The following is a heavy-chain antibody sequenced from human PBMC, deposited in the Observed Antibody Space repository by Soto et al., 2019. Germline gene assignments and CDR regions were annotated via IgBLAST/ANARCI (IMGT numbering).Heavy chain of an antibody. CDR3: VLSFQWLANFDY. D-gene: IGHD6-19*01. J-gene: IGHJ4*02. V-gene: IGHV1-24*01. CDR1: GYTLTELS. CDR2: FDPEDGET. Sequence: GASVKVSCKVSGYTLTELSMHWVRQAPGKGLEWMGGFDPEDGETIYAQKFQGRVTMTEDTSTDTAYMELSSLRSEDTAVYYCVLSFQWLANFDYWGQGPRSPSPQ.